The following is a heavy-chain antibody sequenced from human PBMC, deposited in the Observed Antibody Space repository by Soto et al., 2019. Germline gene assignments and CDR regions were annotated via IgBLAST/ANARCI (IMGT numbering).Heavy chain of an antibody. CDR1: GYTFTSNG. J-gene: IGHJ2*01. D-gene: IGHD1-26*01. Sequence: ASVKLSCKDSGYTFTSNGISWVRQAPGQRLEWMGWINAGNGNTKYSQKFQGRVTITRDTSASTAYMELSSLRSEDTAVYYCARGGSLYWYFDLWGRGTLVTVSS. V-gene: IGHV1-3*01. CDR3: ARGGSLYWYFDL. CDR2: INAGNGNT.